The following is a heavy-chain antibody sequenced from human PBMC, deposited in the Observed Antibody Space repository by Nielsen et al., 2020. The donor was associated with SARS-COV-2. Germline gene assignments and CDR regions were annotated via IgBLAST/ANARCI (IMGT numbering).Heavy chain of an antibody. J-gene: IGHJ6*02. V-gene: IGHV4-30-4*08. CDR3: ARERVGGITIFGVVTRYGMDV. CDR1: Y. D-gene: IGHD3-3*01. Sequence: YMTWVRQAPGKGLEWIGYIYYSGSTYYNPSLKSRVTISVDTSKNQFSLKLSSVTAADTALYYCARERVGGITIFGVVTRYGMDVWGQGTTVTVSS. CDR2: IYYSGST.